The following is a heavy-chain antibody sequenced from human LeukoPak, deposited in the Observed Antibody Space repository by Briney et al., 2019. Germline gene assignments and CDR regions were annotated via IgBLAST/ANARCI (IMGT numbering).Heavy chain of an antibody. CDR3: ARGDVYDSSVYNWFDT. V-gene: IGHV1-46*01. Sequence: GASVKVSFKASGYTFTNYYMHWVRQAPGQGLEWMGIINPTHGATTYAQKFQGRVAMTRDTSTRTVYMELSSLRSEDTALYYCARGDVYDSSVYNWFDTWGQGTLVIVSS. CDR1: GYTFTNYY. D-gene: IGHD3-22*01. J-gene: IGHJ5*02. CDR2: INPTHGAT.